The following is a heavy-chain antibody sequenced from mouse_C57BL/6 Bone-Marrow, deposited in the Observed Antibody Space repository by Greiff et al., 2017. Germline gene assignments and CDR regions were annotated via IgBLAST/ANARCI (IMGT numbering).Heavy chain of an antibody. CDR1: GYTFTDYY. J-gene: IGHJ3*01. V-gene: IGHV1-76*01. CDR2: IYPGSGNT. D-gene: IGHD3-3*01. CDR3: ARERRDVEFAY. Sequence: QVQLQQSGAELVRPGASVKLSCKASGYTFTDYYINWVKQRPGQGLEWIARIYPGSGNTYYNEKYKGKATLTAEKSSSTAYMQLSSLTSEDSAVYFCARERRDVEFAYWGQGTLVTVSA.